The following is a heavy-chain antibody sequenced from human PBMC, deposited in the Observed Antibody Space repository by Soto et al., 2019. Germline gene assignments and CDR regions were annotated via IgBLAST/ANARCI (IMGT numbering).Heavy chain of an antibody. CDR1: GFTFSGSA. D-gene: IGHD4-4*01. Sequence: EVQLVESGGGLVQPGGSLKLSCAASGFTFSGSAMHWVRQASGKGLEWVGRIRSKANSYATAYAASVKGRFTISRDDSKNTAYLQMNSLKTEDTAVYYCTRPLGGYSNYRFDPWGQGTLVTVSS. J-gene: IGHJ5*02. CDR2: IRSKANSYAT. V-gene: IGHV3-73*02. CDR3: TRPLGGYSNYRFDP.